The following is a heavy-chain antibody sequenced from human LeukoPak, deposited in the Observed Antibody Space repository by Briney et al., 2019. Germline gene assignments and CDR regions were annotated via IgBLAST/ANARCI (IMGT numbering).Heavy chain of an antibody. CDR2: IHYSGST. CDR1: GGSINSGDHY. CDR3: ARQLLQYNFYMDV. Sequence: SETLSLTCTVSGGSINSGDHYWGWIRQPPGQGLEWIGSIHYSGSTYYNPSLKSRVTISVDTSKNQFSLWLGSVTAADTAVYYCARQLLQYNFYMDVWGKGTTVTASS. J-gene: IGHJ6*03. D-gene: IGHD4-11*01. V-gene: IGHV4-39*01.